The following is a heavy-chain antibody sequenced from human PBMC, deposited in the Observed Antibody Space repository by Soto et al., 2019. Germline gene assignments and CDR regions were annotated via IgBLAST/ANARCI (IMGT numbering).Heavy chain of an antibody. CDR2: IYYSGST. CDR1: GGSISSYY. V-gene: IGHV4-59*01. D-gene: IGHD5-18*01. Sequence: SETLSLTCTVSGGSISSYYWSWIRQPPGKGLEWIGHIYYSGSTNYNPSLKSRVTISVDTSKNQFSLQLTSVTAADTAVYYCARGAGFSYASTWFDIWGQGTLVTVSS. CDR3: ARGAGFSYASTWFDI. J-gene: IGHJ5*02.